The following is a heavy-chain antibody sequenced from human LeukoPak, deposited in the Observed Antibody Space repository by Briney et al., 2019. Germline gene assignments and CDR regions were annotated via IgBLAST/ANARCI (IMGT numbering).Heavy chain of an antibody. V-gene: IGHV3-15*01. CDR3: AKARLLWFGELSYYFDY. CDR2: IKSKINGGTT. D-gene: IGHD3-10*01. J-gene: IGHJ4*02. Sequence: GGSLRLSCAASGFTFANAWMTWVRQAPGKGLEWVGRIKSKINGGTTDYAAPVKGRFTLSRDDSENTLYLQMNSLRAEDTAVYYCAKARLLWFGELSYYFDYWGQGTLVTVSS. CDR1: GFTFANAW.